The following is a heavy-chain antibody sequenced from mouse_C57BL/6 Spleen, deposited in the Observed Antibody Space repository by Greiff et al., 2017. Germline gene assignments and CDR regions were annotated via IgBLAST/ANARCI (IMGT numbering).Heavy chain of an antibody. CDR2: MSNLAYSI. D-gene: IGHD2-5*01. Sequence: DVKLVESGGGLVQPGGSLKLSCAASGFTFSDYGMAWVRQAPRKGPEWVAFMSNLAYSIYYADTVTGRFTISRENAKNTLYLEMSSLRSEDTAMYYCARIYSNLWYFDVWGTGTTVTVSS. V-gene: IGHV5-15*01. CDR3: ARIYSNLWYFDV. J-gene: IGHJ1*03. CDR1: GFTFSDYG.